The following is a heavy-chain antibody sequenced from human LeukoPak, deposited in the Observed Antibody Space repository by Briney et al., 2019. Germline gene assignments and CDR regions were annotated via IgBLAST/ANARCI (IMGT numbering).Heavy chain of an antibody. V-gene: IGHV4-59*01. Sequence: SETLSLTCTASGGSISSYYWSWIRQPPGKGLEGIGYIYYSGSTNYHPSLKSRVTISVDTSKNQFSLKLSSVTAADTAVYYCARSSSSWHFDYWGQGTLVTVSS. J-gene: IGHJ4*02. CDR2: IYYSGST. CDR3: ARSSSSWHFDY. D-gene: IGHD6-13*01. CDR1: GGSISSYY.